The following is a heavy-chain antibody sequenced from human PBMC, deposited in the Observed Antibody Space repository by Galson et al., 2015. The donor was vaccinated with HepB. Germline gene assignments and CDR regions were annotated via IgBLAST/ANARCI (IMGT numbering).Heavy chain of an antibody. CDR3: ARLDVEAGNPLGY. CDR1: GGSISSSSYY. Sequence: SETLSLTCTVSGGSISSSSYYWGWIRQPPGKGLEWIGSIYYSGSTYYNPSLKSRVTISVDTSKNQFSLKLSSVTAADTAVYYCARLDVEAGNPLGYWGQGTLVTVSS. J-gene: IGHJ4*02. V-gene: IGHV4-39*01. D-gene: IGHD6-19*01. CDR2: IYYSGST.